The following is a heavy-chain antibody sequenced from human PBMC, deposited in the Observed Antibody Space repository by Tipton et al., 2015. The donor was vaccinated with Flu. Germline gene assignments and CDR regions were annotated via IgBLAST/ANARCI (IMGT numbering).Heavy chain of an antibody. CDR1: GFTFSSYE. CDR3: AREVLTWFGESSEEYFDY. V-gene: IGHV3-48*03. D-gene: IGHD3-10*01. J-gene: IGHJ4*02. CDR2: ISDSTI. Sequence: SLRLSCAASGFTFSSYEMNWFRQAPGKGLEWVSYISDSTIYYADSVKGRFTISRDNANNSLFLQMNSLRAEDTAVYYCAREVLTWFGESSEEYFDYWGQGTLVTVSS.